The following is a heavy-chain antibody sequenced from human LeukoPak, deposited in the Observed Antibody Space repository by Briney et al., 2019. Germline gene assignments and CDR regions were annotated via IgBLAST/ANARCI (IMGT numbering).Heavy chain of an antibody. D-gene: IGHD5-12*01. J-gene: IGHJ4*02. CDR1: GGSISTYY. Sequence: ASETLSLTCTLSGGSISTYYWSWIRQPPGKRLEWIGYIYHSGSTNYNPSLKSRVTISVDTSKNQFSLKLSSVTAADTAVYYCARGGGYASPIGYWGQGALVTVSS. CDR2: IYHSGST. CDR3: ARGGGYASPIGY. V-gene: IGHV4-59*01.